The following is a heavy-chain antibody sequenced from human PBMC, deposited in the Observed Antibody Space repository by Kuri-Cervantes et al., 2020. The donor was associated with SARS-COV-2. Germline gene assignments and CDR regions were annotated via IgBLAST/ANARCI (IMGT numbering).Heavy chain of an antibody. V-gene: IGHV4-4*07. Sequence: SETLSLTCTVSGGSFRGYYWNWVRQPAGKGLEWIGRIYSSGTTNYSPSLRSRVTLSIDTSKNQFSPKLSSVTAADTAVYYCASQGKYYYDSSGYPAVYWYFDLWGRGTLVTDSS. D-gene: IGHD3-22*01. J-gene: IGHJ2*01. CDR3: ASQGKYYYDSSGYPAVYWYFDL. CDR1: GGSFRGYY. CDR2: IYSSGTT.